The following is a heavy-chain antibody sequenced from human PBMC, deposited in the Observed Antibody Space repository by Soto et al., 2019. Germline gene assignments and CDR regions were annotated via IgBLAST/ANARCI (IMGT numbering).Heavy chain of an antibody. Sequence: PGGSLRLSCAASGFTFSSYGMHWVRQAPGKGLEWVAVIWYDGSNKYYADSVKGRFTISRDNSKNTLYLQMNSLRAEDTAVYYCARDPLWGTAMVLWYFDLWGRGTLVTASS. J-gene: IGHJ2*01. CDR1: GFTFSSYG. V-gene: IGHV3-33*08. CDR2: IWYDGSNK. D-gene: IGHD5-18*01. CDR3: ARDPLWGTAMVLWYFDL.